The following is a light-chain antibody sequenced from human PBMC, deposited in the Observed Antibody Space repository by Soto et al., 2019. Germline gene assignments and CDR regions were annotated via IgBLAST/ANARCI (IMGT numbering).Light chain of an antibody. CDR1: QSVRSN. CDR3: QQYNNWPPIT. J-gene: IGKJ5*01. V-gene: IGKV3D-15*01. CDR2: DAS. Sequence: EIVMTQSPAALSVSGGERATLSCRARQSVRSNLAWYQQKPGQAPRLLIYDASTRATGIPARFSGSGSGTEFILTISSLQSEDFGVYYCQQYNNWPPITFGQGTRLEIK.